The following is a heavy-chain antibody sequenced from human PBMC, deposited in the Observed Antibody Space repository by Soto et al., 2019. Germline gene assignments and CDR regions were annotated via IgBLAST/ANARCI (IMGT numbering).Heavy chain of an antibody. CDR1: GGTFSSYT. CDR2: IIPIFGTA. CDR3: ARQGESSGSYYYGMDV. Sequence: QVQLVQSGAEVKKPGSSVKVSCKASGGTFSSYTISWVRQTPGQGLEWMGGIIPIFGTANYAQRFQGRVTITADESTSTAYMELSSLRSEDTAVYYCARQGESSGSYYYGMDVWGQGTTVIVSS. V-gene: IGHV1-69*12. J-gene: IGHJ6*02. D-gene: IGHD3-22*01.